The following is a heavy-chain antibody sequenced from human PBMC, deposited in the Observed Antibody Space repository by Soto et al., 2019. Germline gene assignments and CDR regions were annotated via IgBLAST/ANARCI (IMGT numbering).Heavy chain of an antibody. CDR3: ARPNVVAGYYYNGMDV. V-gene: IGHV3-30-3*01. CDR2: ISYDGSNK. CDR1: GFTFSSYA. J-gene: IGHJ6*02. Sequence: QVQLVESGGGVVQPGRSLRLSCAASGFTFSSYAMHWVRQAPGKGLEWVAVISYDGSNKYYADSVKGRFTISRDNSKNTLYLQMNSLRAEDTAVYYCARPNVVAGYYYNGMDVWGQGTTVTVSS. D-gene: IGHD6-19*01.